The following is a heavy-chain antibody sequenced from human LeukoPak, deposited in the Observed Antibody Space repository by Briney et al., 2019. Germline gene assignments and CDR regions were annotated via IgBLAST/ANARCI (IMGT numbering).Heavy chain of an antibody. J-gene: IGHJ4*02. CDR3: ARGPRYYYDSSGYTDY. Sequence: PSETLSLTCAVYGGSFSGYYWSWIRQPPGRGLEWIGEINHSGSTNYNPSLKSRVTISVDTSKNQFSLKLSSVTAADTAVYYCARGPRYYYDSSGYTDYWRQGTLVTVSS. CDR2: INHSGST. D-gene: IGHD3-22*01. CDR1: GGSFSGYY. V-gene: IGHV4-34*01.